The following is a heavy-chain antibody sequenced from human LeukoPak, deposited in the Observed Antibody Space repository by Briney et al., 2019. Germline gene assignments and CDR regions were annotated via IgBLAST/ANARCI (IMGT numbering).Heavy chain of an antibody. J-gene: IGHJ4*02. Sequence: PGGSLRLSCAASGFTFSSYAMSWVRQAPGKGLEWVSAISGSGGSTYYADFVKGRFTISGDNSKNTLYLQMNSLRAEDTAVYYCGVPLAVSGEDYWGQGTLVTVSS. CDR3: GVPLAVSGEDY. V-gene: IGHV3-23*01. CDR2: ISGSGGST. CDR1: GFTFSSYA. D-gene: IGHD3-10*01.